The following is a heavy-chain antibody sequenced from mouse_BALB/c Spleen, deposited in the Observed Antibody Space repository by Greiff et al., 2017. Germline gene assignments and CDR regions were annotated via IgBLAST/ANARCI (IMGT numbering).Heavy chain of an antibody. J-gene: IGHJ2*01. CDR1: GFNIKDTY. CDR3: ARDSSGYYFDY. Sequence: QVQLQQSGAELVKPGASVKLSCTASGFNIKDTYMHWVKQKPGQGLEWIGWIYPGSGNTKYNEKFKGKATLTVDTSSSTAYMQLSSLTSEDTAVYFCARDSSGYYFDYWGQGTTLTVSS. V-gene: IGHV1-84*02. D-gene: IGHD3-2*01. CDR2: IYPGSGNT.